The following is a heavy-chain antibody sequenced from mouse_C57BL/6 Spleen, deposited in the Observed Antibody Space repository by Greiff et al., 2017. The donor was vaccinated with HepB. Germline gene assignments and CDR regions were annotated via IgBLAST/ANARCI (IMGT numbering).Heavy chain of an antibody. CDR2: IYPSDSET. Sequence: QVQLQQPGAELVRPGSSVKLSCKASGYTFTSYWMDWVKQRPGQGLEWIGNIYPSDSETHYNQKFKDKATLTVDKSSSTAYMQLSSLTSEDSAVYYCARTAYYSSSFYFDYWGQGTTLTVSS. D-gene: IGHD1-1*01. CDR1: GYTFTSYW. V-gene: IGHV1-61*01. CDR3: ARTAYYSSSFYFDY. J-gene: IGHJ2*01.